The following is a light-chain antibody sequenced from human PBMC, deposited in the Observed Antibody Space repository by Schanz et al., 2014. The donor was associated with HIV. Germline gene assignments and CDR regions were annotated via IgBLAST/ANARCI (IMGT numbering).Light chain of an antibody. CDR2: RAS. V-gene: IGKV1-5*03. CDR1: QSIGTW. CDR3: QNYNTALFT. J-gene: IGKJ3*01. Sequence: DIQMTQSPSTLSASIGDRVTLTCRASQSIGTWLAWYQQKPGRAPKVLIYRASTLQPGVPSRFSGTGSGTEFTLTISSLQPEDVGTFYCQNYNTALFTFGPGTTVDLK.